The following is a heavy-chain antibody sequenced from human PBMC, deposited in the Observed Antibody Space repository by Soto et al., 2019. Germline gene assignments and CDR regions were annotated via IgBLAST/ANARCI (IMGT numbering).Heavy chain of an antibody. CDR1: GGSISSYY. D-gene: IGHD1-26*01. J-gene: IGHJ4*02. CDR3: ARHVEWELLGPNDY. CDR2: IYYSGST. Sequence: SETLSLTCTVSGGSISSYYWSWIRQPPGKGLEWIGYIYYSGSTNYNPSLKSRVTISVDTSKNQFSLKLSSVTAADTAVYYCARHVEWELLGPNDYWGQGTLVTISS. V-gene: IGHV4-59*08.